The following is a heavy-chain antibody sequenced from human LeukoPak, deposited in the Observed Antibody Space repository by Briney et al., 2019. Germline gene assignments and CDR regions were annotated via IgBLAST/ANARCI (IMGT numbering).Heavy chain of an antibody. CDR1: GFTVSSNY. CDR2: LYTDDTT. Sequence: GGSLRLSCVASGFTVSSNYMSWVRQAPGKGPEWVSLLYTDDTTYYADSVEGRFTISRDESKNTIYLQMNSLRAEDTAVYYCARGGVNYWNPRYWGQGTLVTVSS. J-gene: IGHJ4*02. D-gene: IGHD1-1*01. CDR3: ARGGVNYWNPRY. V-gene: IGHV3-53*01.